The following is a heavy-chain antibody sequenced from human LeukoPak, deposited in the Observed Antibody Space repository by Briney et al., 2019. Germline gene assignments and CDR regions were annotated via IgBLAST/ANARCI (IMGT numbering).Heavy chain of an antibody. D-gene: IGHD4-17*01. V-gene: IGHV3-30*18. CDR1: GFTFSSYG. Sequence: GGSLRLSCAASGFTFSSYGMHWVRQAPGKGLEWVAVISYDGSNKCYADSVKGRFTISRDNSKNTLYLQMNSLRAEDTAVYYCAKPPPMTTVTSFFDYWGQGTLVTVSS. CDR2: ISYDGSNK. J-gene: IGHJ4*02. CDR3: AKPPPMTTVTSFFDY.